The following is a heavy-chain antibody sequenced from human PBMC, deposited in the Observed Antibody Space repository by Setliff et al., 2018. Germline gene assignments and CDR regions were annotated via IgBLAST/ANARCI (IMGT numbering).Heavy chain of an antibody. V-gene: IGHV1-18*01. CDR3: AISTLSICSGGSCPNVFDV. J-gene: IGHJ3*01. Sequence: ASVKVSCKASGYIFSSYGISWGRQAPGQGLQWMGWISSYNTDITNYAERFQGRITMTTDTSTSAAYMELRGLRSDDTAIYYCAISTLSICSGGSCPNVFDVWGPGTLVTVS. CDR2: ISSYNTDIT. CDR1: GYIFSSYG. D-gene: IGHD2-15*01.